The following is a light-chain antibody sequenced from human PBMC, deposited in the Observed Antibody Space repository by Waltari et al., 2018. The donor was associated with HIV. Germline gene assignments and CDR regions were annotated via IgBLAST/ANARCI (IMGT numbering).Light chain of an antibody. CDR2: DAP. Sequence: EIVLTQSPATLSLSPGERATLSCRASQSVSTYLAWYQQKPGQAPRLLIYDAPNRATCIPARFSGSGSGTDFTLTISSLEPEDFAVYYCQQRSNWPPSITFGQGTRLEIK. V-gene: IGKV3-11*01. J-gene: IGKJ5*01. CDR3: QQRSNWPPSIT. CDR1: QSVSTY.